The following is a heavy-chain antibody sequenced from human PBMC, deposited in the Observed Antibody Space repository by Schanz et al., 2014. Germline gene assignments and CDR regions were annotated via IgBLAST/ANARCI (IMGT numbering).Heavy chain of an antibody. CDR2: IIPSGGST. CDR1: GGTFNSYT. D-gene: IGHD3-22*01. CDR3: AREVGLYDRGWFDP. Sequence: QVQLVQSGAEVKKPGSSMKVSCKASGGTFNSYTINWVRQAPGQGLEWMGRIIPSGGSTTYAQKLQGRVTMTADTSTSTAYMDLRSLRSDDTAVYYCAREVGLYDRGWFDPWGQGTLVTVSS. V-gene: IGHV1-69*08. J-gene: IGHJ5*02.